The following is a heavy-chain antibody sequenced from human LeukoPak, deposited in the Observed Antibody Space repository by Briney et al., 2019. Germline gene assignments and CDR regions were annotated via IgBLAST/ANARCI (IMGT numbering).Heavy chain of an antibody. J-gene: IGHJ6*02. CDR2: ISSLSSYI. V-gene: IGHV3-21*01. Sequence: KTGGSLRVSCAASGFTFSSYSMNWVRQAPGKGLEWVSSISSLSSYIYYADSVKGRFTISRDNAKNSLYLQMNSLRAEDTAVYYCARGVGGGMDVWGQGTTVTVSS. CDR1: GFTFSSYS. CDR3: ARGVGGGMDV. D-gene: IGHD1-26*01.